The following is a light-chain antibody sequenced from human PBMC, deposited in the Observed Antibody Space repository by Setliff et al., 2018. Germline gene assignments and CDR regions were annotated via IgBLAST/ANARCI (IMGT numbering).Light chain of an antibody. CDR3: FSYTSSSSYV. Sequence: QSVLTQPASVSGSPGQSITISCTGTSSDVGGYNYVSWYQQHPGKAPKLMIYDVTKRPSGVSNRFSGSKSGNTASLTISGLQAEDEADYYCFSYTSSSSYVFGSGTKVTVL. CDR1: SSDVGGYNY. V-gene: IGLV2-14*01. CDR2: DVT. J-gene: IGLJ1*01.